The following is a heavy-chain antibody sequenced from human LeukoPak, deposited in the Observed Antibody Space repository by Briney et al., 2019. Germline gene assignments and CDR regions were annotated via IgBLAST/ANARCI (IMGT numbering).Heavy chain of an antibody. CDR3: ARDIVMVTYWFDP. Sequence: SETLSLTCTISGGSISSYYWSWIRQPPGKGLEWIGYIYYSGSMRQNPSLKSRVTVSVDTSKNQFSLKLNSVTAADTAVYYCARDIVMVTYWFDPWGQGTLVTVSS. V-gene: IGHV4-59*01. CDR1: GGSISSYY. CDR2: IYYSGSM. D-gene: IGHD5-18*01. J-gene: IGHJ5*02.